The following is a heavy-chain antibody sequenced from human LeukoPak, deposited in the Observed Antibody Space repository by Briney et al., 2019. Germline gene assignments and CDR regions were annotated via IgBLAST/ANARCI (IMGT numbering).Heavy chain of an antibody. CDR2: ISYDGSNK. Sequence: GGSLRLSCAASGFTFSSHAMHWVRQAPGKGLEWVAVISYDGSNKYYADSVKGRFTISRDNSKNTLYLQMNSLRAEDTAVYYCARDFSSYYANSAYYGDTWFDYWGQGTLVTVSS. D-gene: IGHD3-22*01. V-gene: IGHV3-30*04. CDR3: ARDFSSYYANSAYYGDTWFDY. J-gene: IGHJ4*02. CDR1: GFTFSSHA.